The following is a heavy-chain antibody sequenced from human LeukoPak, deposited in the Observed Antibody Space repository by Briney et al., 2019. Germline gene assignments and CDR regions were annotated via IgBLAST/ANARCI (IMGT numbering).Heavy chain of an antibody. CDR2: ISYDGSNK. Sequence: GGSLRLSCAASGFTFSSHAMHWVRQAPGKGLEWVAVISYDGSNKYYADSVKGRFTISRDNSKNTLYLQMNSLRAEDTAVYYCARDFSSYYANSAYYGDTWFDYWGQGTLVTVSS. D-gene: IGHD3-22*01. V-gene: IGHV3-30*04. CDR3: ARDFSSYYANSAYYGDTWFDY. J-gene: IGHJ4*02. CDR1: GFTFSSHA.